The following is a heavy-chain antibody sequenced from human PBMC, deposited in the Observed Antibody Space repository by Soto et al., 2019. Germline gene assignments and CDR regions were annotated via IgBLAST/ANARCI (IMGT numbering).Heavy chain of an antibody. CDR2: ISSSSSYT. CDR1: GFTFSSYS. D-gene: IGHD3-10*01. Sequence: GSLRLSCAASGFTFSSYSMNWVRQAPGKGLEWVSSISSSSSYTYYADSVKGRFTISRDNAKNSLYLQMNSLRAEDTAVYYCARDASSGGMDVWGQGTTVTVSS. CDR3: ARDASSGGMDV. V-gene: IGHV3-21*01. J-gene: IGHJ6*02.